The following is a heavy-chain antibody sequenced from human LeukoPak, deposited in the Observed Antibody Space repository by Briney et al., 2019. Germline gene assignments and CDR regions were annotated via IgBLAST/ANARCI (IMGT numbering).Heavy chain of an antibody. Sequence: PSETLSLTCSVSGGSISSNNHHWDWIRQPPGNGLEWIGGIHHSGATYYNPSLQSRLTLSVDMSKNHFTLNLNSVTAADTAVYYCARRDNSFDSWGPGTLVTVSS. D-gene: IGHD5-24*01. CDR3: ARRDNSFDS. CDR1: GGSISSNNHH. J-gene: IGHJ4*02. CDR2: IHHSGAT. V-gene: IGHV4-39*02.